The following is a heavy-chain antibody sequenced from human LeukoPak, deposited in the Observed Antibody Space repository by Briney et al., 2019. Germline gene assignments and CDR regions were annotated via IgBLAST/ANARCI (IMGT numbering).Heavy chain of an antibody. J-gene: IGHJ4*02. CDR2: INHSGST. D-gene: IGHD3-16*02. CDR1: GGSISGYY. Sequence: SETLSLTCTVSGGSISGYYWSWIRQPPGKGLEWIGEINHSGSTNYNPSLKSRVTISVDTSKNQFSLKLSSVTAADTAVYYCARGLYDYVWGSYRPFDYWGQGTLVTVSS. CDR3: ARGLYDYVWGSYRPFDY. V-gene: IGHV4-34*01.